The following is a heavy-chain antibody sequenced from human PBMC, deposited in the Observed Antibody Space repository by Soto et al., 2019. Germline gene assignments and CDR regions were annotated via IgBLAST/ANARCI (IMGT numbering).Heavy chain of an antibody. Sequence: QVQLVESGGGVVQPGRSLRLSCAASGFTFSSYPMHWVRQAPGKGLEWVAVISYDGSNKYYADSVKGRFTISRDNSKNTLYLQMNSLRAEDTAVYYCARRSRPYYYDSSGSLYWGQGTLVTVSS. CDR1: GFTFSSYP. V-gene: IGHV3-30-3*01. CDR2: ISYDGSNK. D-gene: IGHD3-22*01. CDR3: ARRSRPYYYDSSGSLY. J-gene: IGHJ4*02.